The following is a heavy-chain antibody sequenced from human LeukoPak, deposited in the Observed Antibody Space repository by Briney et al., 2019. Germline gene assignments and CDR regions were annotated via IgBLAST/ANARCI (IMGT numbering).Heavy chain of an antibody. D-gene: IGHD6-13*01. CDR1: GGSFSGYY. CDR2: INHSGST. CDR3: ARRRGSSSWYRKNYYGMDV. J-gene: IGHJ6*02. Sequence: SETLSLTCAVYGGSFSGYYWSWIRQPPGKGLEWIGEINHSGSTNYNPSLKSRVTISVDTSKNQFSLKLSSVTAADTAVYYCARRRGSSSWYRKNYYGMDVWGQGTTVTVS. V-gene: IGHV4-34*01.